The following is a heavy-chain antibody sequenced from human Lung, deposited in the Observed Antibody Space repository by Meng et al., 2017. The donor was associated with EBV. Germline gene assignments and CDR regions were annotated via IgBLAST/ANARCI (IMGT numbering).Heavy chain of an antibody. V-gene: IGHV6-1*01. J-gene: IGHJ5*02. CDR2: TYYRSKWYN. CDR3: VRDRGYWDWFDP. Sequence: QVQLQQSGPGLVKPWXTLSLTCGISGDSVSSNSAAWNWIRQSPSGGLEWLGRTYYRSKWYNDYAVSVKSRITINPDTSKNQVFLQVNSVTPEDTAVYYCVRDRGYWDWFDPWGQGTLVTVSS. D-gene: IGHD3-22*01. CDR1: GDSVSSNSAA.